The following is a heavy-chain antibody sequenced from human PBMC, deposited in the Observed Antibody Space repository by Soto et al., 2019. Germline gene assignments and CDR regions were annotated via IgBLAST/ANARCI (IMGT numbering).Heavy chain of an antibody. J-gene: IGHJ6*02. D-gene: IGHD2-2*01. CDR1: GFTFSSYS. V-gene: IGHV3-21*01. CDR3: ARGLSYCSSTSCLTGYYYYGMDV. CDR2: ISSSSSYI. Sequence: EVQLVESGGGLVKPGGSLRLSCAASGFTFSSYSMNWVRQAPGKGLEWVSSISSSSSYIYYADSVKGRFTISRDNAKNSLYLQMNSLRAEDTAVYYCARGLSYCSSTSCLTGYYYYGMDVWGQGTTVTVSS.